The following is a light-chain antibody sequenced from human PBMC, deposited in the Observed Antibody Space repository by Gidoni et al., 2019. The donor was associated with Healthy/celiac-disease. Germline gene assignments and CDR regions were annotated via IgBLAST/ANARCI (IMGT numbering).Light chain of an antibody. CDR1: SSAVGGYNY. CDR2: EVS. J-gene: IGLJ1*01. CDR3: SSYTSSSTLAYV. V-gene: IGLV2-14*01. Sequence: QSALTQPASVSGSPGQPIPISCPGTSSAVGGYNYVSWYQQHPGKAPKLMIYEVSNRPSGVSNRFSGSKSGNTASLTISGLQAEDEADYYCSSYTSSSTLAYVFGTGTKVTVL.